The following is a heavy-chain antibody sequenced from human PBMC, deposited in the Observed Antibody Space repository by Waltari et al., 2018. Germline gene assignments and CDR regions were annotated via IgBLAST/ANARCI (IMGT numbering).Heavy chain of an antibody. Sequence: QVQLVQSGAEVKKPGASVKVSCRVSGYSLTESALHWVRQAPGKGREWLGGFDPEYGESVYAQEFQGRVTMTEDTSKDTAYMELGSLTYEDTAVYYCTRDRVGYCSGGTCYSRWFDPWGQGTLVTVSS. CDR2: FDPEYGES. CDR3: TRDRVGYCSGGTCYSRWFDP. D-gene: IGHD2-15*01. J-gene: IGHJ5*02. V-gene: IGHV1-24*01. CDR1: GYSLTESA.